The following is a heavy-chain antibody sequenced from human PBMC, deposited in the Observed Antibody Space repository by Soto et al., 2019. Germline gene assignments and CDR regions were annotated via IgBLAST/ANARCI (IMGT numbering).Heavy chain of an antibody. J-gene: IGHJ4*02. V-gene: IGHV4-39*01. D-gene: IGHD1-26*01. CDR1: GGSISSHSYY. Sequence: SETLSLTCTVSGGSISSHSYYWGWIRQPPGKGLEWIGSIWHSGSTYYNPSLKSRVTISVDTSQNQFSLKLSSVAAADTAVYYCETSGAGSYKDYWGQGTLVT. CDR2: IWHSGST. CDR3: ETSGAGSYKDY.